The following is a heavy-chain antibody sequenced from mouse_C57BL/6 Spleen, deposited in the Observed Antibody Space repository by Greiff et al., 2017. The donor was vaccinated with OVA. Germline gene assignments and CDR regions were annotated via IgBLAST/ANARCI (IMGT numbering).Heavy chain of an antibody. D-gene: IGHD2-3*01. V-gene: IGHV1-69*01. CDR1: GYTFTSYW. J-gene: IGHJ4*01. CDR2: IDPSDSYT. CDR3: ARGGYYMDY. Sequence: VQLQQPGAELVMPGASVKLSCKASGYTFTSYWMHWVKQRPGQGLEWIGEIDPSDSYTNYNQKFKGKSTLTVDKSSSTAYMQLSSLTSEDSAVYYCARGGYYMDYWGQGTSVTVSS.